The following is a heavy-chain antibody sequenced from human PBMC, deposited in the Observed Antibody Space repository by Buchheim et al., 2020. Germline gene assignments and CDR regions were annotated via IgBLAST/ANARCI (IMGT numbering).Heavy chain of an antibody. CDR1: GYTFTSYD. CDR3: ASPVGATGAQYYYYYGMDV. D-gene: IGHD1-26*01. CDR2: MNPNSGNT. Sequence: QVQLVQSGAEVKKPGASVKVSCKASGYTFTSYDINWVRQATGQWLEWMGWMNPNSGNTGYAHKFQGRVTITRHTSISTAYMEMSSLRSEDTAVYYCASPVGATGAQYYYYYGMDVWGQGTT. V-gene: IGHV1-8*01. J-gene: IGHJ6*02.